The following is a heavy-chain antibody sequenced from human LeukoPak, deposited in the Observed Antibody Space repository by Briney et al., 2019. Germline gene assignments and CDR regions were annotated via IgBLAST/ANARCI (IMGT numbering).Heavy chain of an antibody. CDR2: VSTSGRST. J-gene: IGHJ4*02. V-gene: IGHV3-23*01. Sequence: GGSLRLSCAASGFTFSTYAMSWVRQAPGKGLEWVSTVSTSGRSTYYADSVKGRFTISRDNAKNSLYLQMNSLRAEDTAVYYCARAQYSSGWYGGDYWGQGTLVTVSS. CDR1: GFTFSTYA. D-gene: IGHD6-19*01. CDR3: ARAQYSSGWYGGDY.